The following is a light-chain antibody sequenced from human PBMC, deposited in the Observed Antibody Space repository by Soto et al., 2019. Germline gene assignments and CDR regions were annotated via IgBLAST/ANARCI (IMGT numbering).Light chain of an antibody. J-gene: IGLJ2*01. V-gene: IGLV2-14*01. CDR3: SSYTSSITVV. CDR1: SSDVGGYNY. CDR2: DVS. Sequence: QSALTQPASVSGSPGQSITISCTGTSSDVGGYNYVCWYQQHPGKAPKLMIYDVSVRPSGVSNRFSGSKSGNTASLTISGLQAEDEADYYCSSYTSSITVVYGGGTKLTVL.